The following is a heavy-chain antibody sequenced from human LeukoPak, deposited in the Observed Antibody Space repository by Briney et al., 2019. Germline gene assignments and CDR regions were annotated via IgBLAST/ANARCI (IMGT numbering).Heavy chain of an antibody. CDR1: GGSFSGYY. V-gene: IGHV4-34*01. CDR2: INHSGST. D-gene: IGHD3-9*01. CDR3: ARTRTYYDILTGYYRYYYYYGMDV. J-gene: IGHJ6*02. Sequence: WETLSLTCAVYGGSFSGYYWSWIRQPPGKGLEWIGEINHSGSTNYNPSLKSRVTISVDTSKNQFSLKLSSVTAADTAVYYCARTRTYYDILTGYYRYYYYYGMDVWGQGTTVTVSS.